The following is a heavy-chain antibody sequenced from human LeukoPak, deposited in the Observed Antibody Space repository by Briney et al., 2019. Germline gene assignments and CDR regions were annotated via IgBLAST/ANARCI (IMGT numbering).Heavy chain of an antibody. V-gene: IGHV1-69*04. CDR2: IIPILGIA. CDR3: VVGAAAGTGGYFDY. Sequence: ASVKVSCKASGGTFSSYAISWVRQAPGQGLEWMGRIIPILGIANYAQKFQGRVTITADKSTSTAYMELSSLRSEDTAVYYCVVGAAAGTGGYFDYWGQGTLVTVSS. D-gene: IGHD6-13*01. J-gene: IGHJ4*02. CDR1: GGTFSSYA.